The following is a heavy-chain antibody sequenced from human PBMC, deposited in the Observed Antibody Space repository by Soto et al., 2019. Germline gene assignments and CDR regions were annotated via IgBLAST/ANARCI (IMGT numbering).Heavy chain of an antibody. V-gene: IGHV1-18*01. Sequence: QVHLVQSGAEVKKPGASVKVSCKGSGYAFTTYGITWVRQAPGQGLEWMGWISAHNGNTNYAQKLQGRVTVTRDTSTSTAYMELRSLSSDDTVVYYCARGMYGDYWGQGALVTVSS. CDR2: ISAHNGNT. D-gene: IGHD2-8*01. CDR3: ARGMYGDY. CDR1: GYAFTTYG. J-gene: IGHJ4*02.